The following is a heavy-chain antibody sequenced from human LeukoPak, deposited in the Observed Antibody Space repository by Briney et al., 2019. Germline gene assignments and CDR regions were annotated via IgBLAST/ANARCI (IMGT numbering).Heavy chain of an antibody. V-gene: IGHV3-30*18. CDR2: ISYDGSNT. CDR1: GFTFSNHD. J-gene: IGHJ4*02. D-gene: IGHD3-22*01. CDR3: TKSAAVLYYYDSSDH. Sequence: GGSLRLSCATSGFTFSNHDMNWVRQAPGKGPEWVGVISYDGSNTVYAASVKGRITISRDNVKNTLYLEMHSLRIEDTAVYYCTKSAAVLYYYDSSDHWGQGTLVTVSS.